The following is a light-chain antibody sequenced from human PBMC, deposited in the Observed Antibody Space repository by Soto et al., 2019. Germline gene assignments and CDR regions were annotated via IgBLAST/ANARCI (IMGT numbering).Light chain of an antibody. J-gene: IGKJ1*01. CDR1: QSISIY. Sequence: DFQMTQSPSSLSASVGDRVTITCRASQSISIYLNWYQQKPGKAPKLLIYAASSLQSGVPSRFSASGSGIDFTLTISSLQPEDFATYYCQQSYTTLGTFGQGTKVEIK. CDR3: QQSYTTLGT. CDR2: AAS. V-gene: IGKV1-39*01.